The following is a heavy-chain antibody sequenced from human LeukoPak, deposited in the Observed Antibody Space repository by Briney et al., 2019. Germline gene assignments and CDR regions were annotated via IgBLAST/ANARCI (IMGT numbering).Heavy chain of an antibody. Sequence: PSETLSLTCAVSGYSISSRCYWGWIRQPPGKGLEWIGNIYHSGSTYYNPSLKSRLTISLDTSKNQFSLNLSSVTAADTAVYYCARAYSNAWYSYFHHWGQGTLVTVSS. CDR1: GYSISSRCY. CDR2: IYHSGST. V-gene: IGHV4-38-2*01. D-gene: IGHD6-19*01. J-gene: IGHJ1*01. CDR3: ARAYSNAWYSYFHH.